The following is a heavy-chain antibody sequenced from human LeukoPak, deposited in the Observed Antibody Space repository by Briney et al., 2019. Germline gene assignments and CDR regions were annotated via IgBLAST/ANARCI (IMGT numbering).Heavy chain of an antibody. Sequence: PGRSLRLSCAASGFTFSSYGMHWVRQAPGKGLEWVAVISYDGSNKYYADSVKGRFTISRDNSKNTLYLQMNSLRAEDTAVYYCAKDLYTVTGVVYYWGQGTLVTVSS. D-gene: IGHD4-17*01. CDR2: ISYDGSNK. CDR1: GFTFSSYG. V-gene: IGHV3-30*18. CDR3: AKDLYTVTGVVYY. J-gene: IGHJ4*02.